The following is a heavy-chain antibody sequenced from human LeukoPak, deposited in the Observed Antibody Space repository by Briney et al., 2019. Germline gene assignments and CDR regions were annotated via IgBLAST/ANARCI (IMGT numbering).Heavy chain of an antibody. Sequence: GGSLRLSCAAPGFTFSSYWMNWVRQAPGKGLEWVANIKQDGSEEYYVDSVKGRFTISRDNAKKSLYLQMNSLRAEDTAMYYCARDRGSSGWFRWGQGTLVTVSS. J-gene: IGHJ4*02. D-gene: IGHD6-19*01. CDR1: GFTFSSYW. CDR2: IKQDGSEE. CDR3: ARDRGSSGWFR. V-gene: IGHV3-7*05.